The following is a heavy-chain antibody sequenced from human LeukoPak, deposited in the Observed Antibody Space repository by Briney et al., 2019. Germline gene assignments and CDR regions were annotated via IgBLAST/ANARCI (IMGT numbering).Heavy chain of an antibody. D-gene: IGHD1-26*01. CDR3: ARGIIVGATWGENDNWFDP. J-gene: IGHJ5*02. CDR1: RGSTSTYY. V-gene: IGHV4-4*07. CDR2: IYPSGNT. Sequence: PSETLSLTCTVSRGSTSTYYWSWIRQPAGKGLEWIGRIYPSGNTNFNPSLMSRVTMSIDTSKNQFSLKLSSVTAADTAVYYCARGIIVGATWGENDNWFDPWGQGTLVTVSS.